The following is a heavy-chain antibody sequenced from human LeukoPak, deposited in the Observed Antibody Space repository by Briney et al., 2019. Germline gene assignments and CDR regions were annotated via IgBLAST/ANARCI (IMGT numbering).Heavy chain of an antibody. Sequence: GASVKVSCKASGYTLTSYGISWVRQAPGQGLEWMGWISAYNGNTNYAQKLQGRVTMTTDTSTSTAYMELRSLRSDDTAVYYCARESHYLAAIPDLFDYWGQGTLVTVSS. CDR1: GYTLTSYG. CDR2: ISAYNGNT. V-gene: IGHV1-18*01. D-gene: IGHD2-2*02. CDR3: ARESHYLAAIPDLFDY. J-gene: IGHJ4*02.